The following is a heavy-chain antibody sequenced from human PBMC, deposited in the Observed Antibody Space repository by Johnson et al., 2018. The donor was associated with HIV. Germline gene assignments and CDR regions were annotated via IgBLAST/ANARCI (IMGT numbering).Heavy chain of an antibody. D-gene: IGHD4-17*01. J-gene: IGHJ3*02. V-gene: IGHV3-66*01. Sequence: VQLVESGGGLVQPGGSLRLSCAASGFTFSNYAMKWVRQAPGKGLEWVSVLFSGGSIYFADSVKGRFTISRDNSKNTLYLQMNSLKTEDTAVYYCAKDQYRKLTTVAGIWGQGTMVTVSS. CDR3: AKDQYRKLTTVAGI. CDR2: LFSGGSI. CDR1: GFTFSNYA.